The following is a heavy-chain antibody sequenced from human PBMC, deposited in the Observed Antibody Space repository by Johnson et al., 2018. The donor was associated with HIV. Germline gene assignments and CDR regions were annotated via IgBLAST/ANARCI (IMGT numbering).Heavy chain of an antibody. D-gene: IGHD4-17*01. CDR1: GFTLSNHW. CDR3: AKDRTKDYGDYSGDAFDI. V-gene: IGHV3-7*05. CDR2: VNQDGSAK. J-gene: IGHJ3*02. Sequence: VQLVESGGGLVQPGGSLRLSCAASGFTLSNHWMSWVRQAPGKGLEYVANVNQDGSAKFYVDSVKGRFTISRDNAKNSLYLQMNSLRDEDTAVYYCAKDRTKDYGDYSGDAFDIWGQGTMVTVSS.